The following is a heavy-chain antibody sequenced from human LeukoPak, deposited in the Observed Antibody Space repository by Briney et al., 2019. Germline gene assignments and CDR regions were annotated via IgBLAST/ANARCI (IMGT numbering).Heavy chain of an antibody. D-gene: IGHD2-15*01. CDR3: ARDPPYCSGGSCYSGY. J-gene: IGHJ4*02. V-gene: IGHV3-48*04. CDR2: ISSSSSTI. CDR1: GFTFSSYS. Sequence: GGSLRLSCAASGFTFSSYSMNWVRQAPGKGLEWVSYISSSSSTIYYADSVKGRFTISRDNANNSLYLQMNSLRAEDTAVYYCARDPPYCSGGSCYSGYWGQGTLVTVSS.